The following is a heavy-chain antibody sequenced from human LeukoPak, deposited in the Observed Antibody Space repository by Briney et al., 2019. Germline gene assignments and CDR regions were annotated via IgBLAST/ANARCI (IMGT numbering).Heavy chain of an antibody. CDR3: ARRGGYRYGYDAPTYFDY. V-gene: IGHV5-51*01. Sequence: GESLKISCKGSAYSFTCYWIGWVRQMPGKGLEWMGIIYPGDSDTRYSPSFQGQVTISADKSISTAYLQWSSLKASDTAMYYCARRGGYRYGYDAPTYFDYWGQGTLVTVSS. CDR1: AYSFTCYW. CDR2: IYPGDSDT. D-gene: IGHD5-18*01. J-gene: IGHJ4*02.